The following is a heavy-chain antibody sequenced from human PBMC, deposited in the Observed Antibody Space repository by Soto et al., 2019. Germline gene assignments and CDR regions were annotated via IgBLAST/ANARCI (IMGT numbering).Heavy chain of an antibody. D-gene: IGHD6-19*01. V-gene: IGHV4-34*01. CDR1: GGSFSGYY. CDR2: INHSGST. J-gene: IGHJ6*03. CDR3: ARADTVSVACTRYYYMDV. Sequence: QVQLQQWGAGLLKPSETLSLTCAVYGGSFSGYYWSWIRQPPGKGLEWIGEINHSGSTNYNPSLKSRVTISVDTSKNQFSLKLSSVTAADTAVYYCARADTVSVACTRYYYMDVWGKGTTVTVSS.